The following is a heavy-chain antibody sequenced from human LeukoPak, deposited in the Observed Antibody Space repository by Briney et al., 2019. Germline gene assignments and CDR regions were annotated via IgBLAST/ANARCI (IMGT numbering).Heavy chain of an antibody. CDR3: ARKDIAVAGTGRANWFDP. J-gene: IGHJ5*02. CDR1: GYTFTSYY. V-gene: IGHV1-46*01. D-gene: IGHD6-19*01. Sequence: ASVKVSCKASGYTFTSYYKHWVRQAPGQGLEWMGIINPSGGSTSYAQKFQGRVTMTRDTSTSTVYMELSSLRSEDTAVYYCARKDIAVAGTGRANWFDPWGQGTLLTVSS. CDR2: INPSGGST.